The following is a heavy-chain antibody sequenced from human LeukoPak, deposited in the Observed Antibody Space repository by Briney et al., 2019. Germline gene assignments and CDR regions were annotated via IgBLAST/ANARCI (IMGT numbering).Heavy chain of an antibody. D-gene: IGHD3-22*01. CDR1: GFSFSMYS. Sequence: GGSLRLSCAASGFSFSMYSMSWIRQAPGKGLEWVSVISDNGAVTFYGDSVKGRFTISRDNSKNTLYLQMSSLRVEDTAVYYCAKGSGYYRDDAFDIWGQGTMVTVSS. CDR2: ISDNGAVT. J-gene: IGHJ3*02. V-gene: IGHV3-23*01. CDR3: AKGSGYYRDDAFDI.